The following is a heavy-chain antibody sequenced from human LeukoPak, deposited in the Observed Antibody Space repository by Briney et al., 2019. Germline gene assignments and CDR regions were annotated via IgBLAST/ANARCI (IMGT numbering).Heavy chain of an antibody. D-gene: IGHD6-19*01. Sequence: PGGSLRLSCAASGYTFSTYDMTWVRQATGKGLESVSLNSGTCCSTQYADSVKCRFTVSRDNAKNSLYLQMSSLRAEDTAVYYCARASGWYERGPDYYYYYMDVWGKGTTVTVSS. V-gene: IGHV3-21*01. CDR3: ARASGWYERGPDYYYYYMDV. CDR1: GYTFSTYD. J-gene: IGHJ6*03. CDR2: NSGTCCST.